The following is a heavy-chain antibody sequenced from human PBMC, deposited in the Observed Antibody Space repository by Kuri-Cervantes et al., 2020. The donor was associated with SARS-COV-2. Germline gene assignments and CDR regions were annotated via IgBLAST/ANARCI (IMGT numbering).Heavy chain of an antibody. Sequence: ASVKVSCKASGYTFTSYGITWVRQAPGQGLEWMGWISGNNGNTKYTQKLQGRVTMTTDTSTSTAYMELRSLRSDDTAMYYCAMDIVVVPTDTPFRFDYWGQGTLVTVSS. D-gene: IGHD2-2*03. CDR2: ISGNNGNT. CDR1: GYTFTSYG. J-gene: IGHJ4*02. CDR3: AMDIVVVPTDTPFRFDY. V-gene: IGHV1-18*01.